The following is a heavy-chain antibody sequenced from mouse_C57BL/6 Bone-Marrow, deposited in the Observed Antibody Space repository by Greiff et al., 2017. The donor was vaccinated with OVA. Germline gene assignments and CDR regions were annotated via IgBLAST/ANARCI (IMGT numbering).Heavy chain of an antibody. D-gene: IGHD1-1*01. CDR3: AVGDYYGSRVAY. V-gene: IGHV1-55*01. J-gene: IGHJ3*01. Sequence: QVQLQQSGAELVKPGASVKMSCKASGYTFTSYWITWVKQRPGQGLEWIGDIYPGSGSTNYNEKFKSKATLTVDTSSSTAYMQLSSLTSEDSAVYYCAVGDYYGSRVAYWGQGTLVTVSA. CDR2: IYPGSGST. CDR1: GYTFTSYW.